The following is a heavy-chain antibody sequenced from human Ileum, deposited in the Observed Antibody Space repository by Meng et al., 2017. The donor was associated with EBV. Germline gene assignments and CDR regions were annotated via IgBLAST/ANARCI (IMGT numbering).Heavy chain of an antibody. CDR1: GDSISSGVHY. CDR3: ARDSSVTSKRGFDF. V-gene: IGHV4-30-4*01. CDR2: IYYSGST. D-gene: IGHD2-21*02. Sequence: QVPVQGPRPGLVEPSQTLSPTWAVSGDSISSGVHYWSWIRQPPGKGLEWIGYIYYSGSTYYNPSLNSRVTMSVDTSKNQFSLKLSSVTAADTAVYYCARDSSVTSKRGFDFWGQGTLVTVSS. J-gene: IGHJ4*02.